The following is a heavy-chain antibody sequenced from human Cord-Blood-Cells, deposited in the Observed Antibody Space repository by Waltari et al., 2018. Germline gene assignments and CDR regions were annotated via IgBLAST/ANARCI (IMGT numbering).Heavy chain of an antibody. Sequence: QVQLVQSGAEVKKPGASVKVSCKVTGYTLTELSMHWVRQAPGKGLEWKGGFEPEDGETIYAQKFQGRVTMTEDTSTDTDYMELSSLRSEDTAVYYCASPTVLWFGELFPYGMDVWGQGTTVTVSS. CDR1: GYTLTELS. CDR2: FEPEDGET. V-gene: IGHV1-24*01. D-gene: IGHD3-10*01. J-gene: IGHJ6*02. CDR3: ASPTVLWFGELFPYGMDV.